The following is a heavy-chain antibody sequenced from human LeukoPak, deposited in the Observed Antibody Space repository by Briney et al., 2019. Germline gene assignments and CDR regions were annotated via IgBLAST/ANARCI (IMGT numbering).Heavy chain of an antibody. CDR1: GYTFTSYG. Sequence: ASVKVSCKASGYTFTSYGISWVRQAPGQGLEWMGWISAYNGNTNYAQKLQGRVTMTTDTSTSTAYMELRSLRSDDTAVYYCARDRTPYSGSYRNNAFDIWGQGTMVTVSS. CDR3: ARDRTPYSGSYRNNAFDI. V-gene: IGHV1-18*01. CDR2: ISAYNGNT. J-gene: IGHJ3*02. D-gene: IGHD1-26*01.